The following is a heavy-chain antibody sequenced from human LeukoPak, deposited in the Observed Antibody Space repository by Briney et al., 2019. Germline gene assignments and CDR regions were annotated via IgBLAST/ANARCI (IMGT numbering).Heavy chain of an antibody. CDR1: GFTFSSYG. CDR2: ISYDGSNK. D-gene: IGHD4-17*01. J-gene: IGHJ4*02. CDR3: ARVRGDYGDYYFDY. Sequence: GGSLRLSCAASGFTFSSYGMHWVRQAPGKGLEWVAVISYDGSNKYYAYSVKGRFTISRDNSKNTLYLQMNSLRAEDTAVYYCARVRGDYGDYYFDYWGQGTLVTVSS. V-gene: IGHV3-30*03.